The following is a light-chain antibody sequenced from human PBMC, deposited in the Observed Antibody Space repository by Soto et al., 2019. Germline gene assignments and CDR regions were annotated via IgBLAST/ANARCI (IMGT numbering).Light chain of an antibody. CDR2: GPS. J-gene: IGKJ2*01. Sequence: EVVLTQSPGTLSLSPGERATLSCRASQSVSNNYFAWYQQKPGQAHRLLIFGPSDRATGIPDRFSGSGSGTAVTLTISRLEPEACAVYYCQQYGSSPPYTFGQGTKLEIK. CDR1: QSVSNNY. V-gene: IGKV3-20*01. CDR3: QQYGSSPPYT.